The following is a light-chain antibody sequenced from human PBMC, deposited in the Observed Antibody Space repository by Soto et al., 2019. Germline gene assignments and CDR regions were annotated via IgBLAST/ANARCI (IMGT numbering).Light chain of an antibody. V-gene: IGKV2-28*01. CDR2: AGS. CDR3: MLALQAPFP. CDR1: QSLLHSNGYNY. J-gene: IGKJ3*01. Sequence: EIVMTQSPLSLPVTPGEPASISCKSSQSLLHSNGYNYLDWYLQKPGQSPQLLIYAGSNRASGVPDRYSGSGSGTDFTLKISRVEGADVAVYYCMLALQAPFPFGPRTKVDTK.